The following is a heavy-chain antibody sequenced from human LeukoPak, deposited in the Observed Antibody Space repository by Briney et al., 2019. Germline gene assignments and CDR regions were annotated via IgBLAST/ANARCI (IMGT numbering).Heavy chain of an antibody. Sequence: ASVKVSCKASGYTFTSYAMNWVRQAPGQGLEWMGWINTNTGNPTYAQGFTGRFVFSLDTSVSTAYLQISSLKAEDTAVYYCATFNLLDYYDSSGRLFDYWGQGTLVTVSS. D-gene: IGHD3-22*01. CDR2: INTNTGNP. CDR1: GYTFTSYA. J-gene: IGHJ4*02. CDR3: ATFNLLDYYDSSGRLFDY. V-gene: IGHV7-4-1*02.